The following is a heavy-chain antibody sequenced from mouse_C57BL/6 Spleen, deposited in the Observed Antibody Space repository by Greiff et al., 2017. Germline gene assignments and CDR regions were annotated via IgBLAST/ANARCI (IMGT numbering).Heavy chain of an antibody. Sequence: EVKLVESGGGLVKPGGSLKLSCAASGFTFSSYAMSWVRQTPEKRLEWVATISDGGSYTYHPDNVKGRFTISRDNTKNNLYLQMSHLKSEDTAMYYCARLIYSLDYWGQGTTLTVSS. CDR1: GFTFSSYA. CDR2: ISDGGSYT. CDR3: ARLIYSLDY. D-gene: IGHD2-1*01. J-gene: IGHJ2*01. V-gene: IGHV5-4*03.